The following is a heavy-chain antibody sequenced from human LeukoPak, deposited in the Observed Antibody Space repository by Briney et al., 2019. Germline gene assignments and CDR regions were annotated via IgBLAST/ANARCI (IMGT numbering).Heavy chain of an antibody. CDR3: ARVVEMATIHFLTLRHYNWFDP. V-gene: IGHV3-11*05. Sequence: GGSLRLSRAASGFTFSDYYMSWIRQAPGKGLEWVSYISSSSSYTNYADSVKGRFTISRDNAKNSLYLQMNSLRAEDTAVYYCARVVEMATIHFLTLRHYNWFDPWGQGTLVTVSS. CDR2: ISSSSSYT. J-gene: IGHJ5*02. D-gene: IGHD5-24*01. CDR1: GFTFSDYY.